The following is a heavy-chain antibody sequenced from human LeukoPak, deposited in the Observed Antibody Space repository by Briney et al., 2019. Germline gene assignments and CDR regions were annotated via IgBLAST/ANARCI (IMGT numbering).Heavy chain of an antibody. Sequence: SETLSLTCIVSGGSMSSNYWSWIRQPAGKGLECIGRIYSSGTTTYIPSLKSRVTMSEDTSKNQLSLRLTSVTAADTAVYYCARIHRRADSSGYYYEDWYFDLWGRGTLVTVSS. J-gene: IGHJ2*01. CDR2: IYSSGTT. V-gene: IGHV4-4*07. CDR3: ARIHRRADSSGYYYEDWYFDL. D-gene: IGHD3-22*01. CDR1: GGSMSSNY.